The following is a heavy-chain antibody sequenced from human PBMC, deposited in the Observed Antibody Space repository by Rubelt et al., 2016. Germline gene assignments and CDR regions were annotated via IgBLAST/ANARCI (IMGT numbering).Heavy chain of an antibody. Sequence: QVQLVQSGGGVAQPGTSLRLSCVASGFTFSTYGMHWVRQAPGKGLEWVAIISHDDHRYYADSVKGRFTISRDNSENTGYLQRNSLKAEDTAVYYCAKQATAANDYWGHGTLVTVSS. CDR2: ISHDDHR. V-gene: IGHV3-30*18. CDR3: AKQATAANDY. CDR1: GFTFSTYG. J-gene: IGHJ4*01. D-gene: IGHD2-21*02.